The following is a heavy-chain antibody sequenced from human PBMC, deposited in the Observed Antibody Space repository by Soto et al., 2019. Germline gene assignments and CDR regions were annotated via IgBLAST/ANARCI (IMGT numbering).Heavy chain of an antibody. CDR3: ARQDCSTTNCYGRQDYFGFDG. Sequence: QVQLVESGGGVVQPGRSLRLSCATSGFTFSGYGMHWVRQAPGKGLERVSFIWNDGSNTYYADSVKGRFTISRDNSKHTLYLQMGILRAEDTAVYYCARQDCSTTNCYGRQDYFGFDGWGQGTTVTVSS. J-gene: IGHJ6*02. V-gene: IGHV3-33*01. CDR1: GFTFSGYG. D-gene: IGHD2-2*01. CDR2: IWNDGSNT.